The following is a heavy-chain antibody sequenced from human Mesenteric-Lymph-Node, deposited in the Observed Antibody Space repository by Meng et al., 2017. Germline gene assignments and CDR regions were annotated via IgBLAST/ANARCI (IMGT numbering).Heavy chain of an antibody. V-gene: IGHV4-34*01. CDR1: GGSFSGYY. J-gene: IGHJ4*02. CDR3: ARSADEIAAAGWGFDY. Sequence: SETLSLTCAVYGGSFSGYYWSWIRQPPGKGLEWIGENNHSGSTNYNPSLKSRVTISVDTSKNQFSLKLGSVTAADTAVYDCARSADEIAAAGWGFDYWGQGTLVTVSS. CDR2: NNHSGST. D-gene: IGHD6-13*01.